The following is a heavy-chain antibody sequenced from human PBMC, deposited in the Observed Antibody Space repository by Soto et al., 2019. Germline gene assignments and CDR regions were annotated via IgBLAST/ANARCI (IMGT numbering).Heavy chain of an antibody. V-gene: IGHV1-46*03. J-gene: IGHJ4*02. D-gene: IGHD1-1*01. CDR1: GYTFTSYW. Sequence: QVQLVQSGAEVKKPGASVKVSCKASGYTFTSYWMHWVRQAPGQDLEWMGIINPSAGTTNYAQKFQGRVTMTRDTSTSTVYMDLSSLRSEDTAVYYCTRSEYDPIFDYWGQGTLVTVSS. CDR3: TRSEYDPIFDY. CDR2: INPSAGTT.